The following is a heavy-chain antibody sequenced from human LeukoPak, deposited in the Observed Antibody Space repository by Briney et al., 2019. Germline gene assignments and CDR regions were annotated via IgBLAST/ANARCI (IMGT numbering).Heavy chain of an antibody. CDR2: IISKANSYAT. J-gene: IGHJ4*02. Sequence: GGSLRLSCAASGSTFSGSAMHWVRQASGKGLEWVGRIISKANSYATAYAASVKGRFTISRDDSKNTAYLQMNSLKTEDTAVYYCTRHAHKYYYDSSSYSPPPVDWGQGTLVTVSS. V-gene: IGHV3-73*01. CDR3: TRHAHKYYYDSSSYSPPPVD. CDR1: GSTFSGSA. D-gene: IGHD3-22*01.